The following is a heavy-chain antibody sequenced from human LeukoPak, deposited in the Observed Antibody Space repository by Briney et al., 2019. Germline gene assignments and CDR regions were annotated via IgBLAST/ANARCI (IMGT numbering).Heavy chain of an antibody. CDR1: GGSISSGGYY. CDR3: ARGGYCSSTSCRKPGGGWFDP. D-gene: IGHD2-2*01. J-gene: IGHJ5*02. V-gene: IGHV4-31*03. CDR2: IYYSGST. Sequence: SETLSLTCTVSGGSISSGGYYWSWIRQHPGKGLEWIGYIYYSGSTYYNPSLKSRVAISVDTSKNQFSLKLSSVTAADTAVYYCARGGYCSSTSCRKPGGGWFDPWGQGTLVTVSS.